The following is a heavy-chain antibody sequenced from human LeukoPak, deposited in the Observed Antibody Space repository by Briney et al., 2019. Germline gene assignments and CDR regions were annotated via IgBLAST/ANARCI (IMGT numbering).Heavy chain of an antibody. V-gene: IGHV4-59*08. CDR3: AKYGNSGWVIDN. J-gene: IGHJ4*02. D-gene: IGHD6-19*01. CDR1: GGSISSYY. CDR2: IYYTGGT. Sequence: SETLSLTCTVSGGSISSYYWSWIRQPPGEGVEYIGYIYYTGGTNYNPSLKSRVTISVDTSKNQFSLKLSSVTAADTAVYFCAKYGNSGWVIDNWGQGTLVTVSS.